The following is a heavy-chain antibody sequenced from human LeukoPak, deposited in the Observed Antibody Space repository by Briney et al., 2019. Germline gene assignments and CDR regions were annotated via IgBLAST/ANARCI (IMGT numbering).Heavy chain of an antibody. Sequence: SLRLSCEASGFTFDDYAMHWVRQAPGKGLEWVSGISWNSGSIGYADSVKGRFTISRDNAKNSLYLQMNSLRAEDTALYYCAKDNGAYYYDSSGLFVDAFDIWGQGTMVTVSS. CDR3: AKDNGAYYYDSSGLFVDAFDI. CDR2: ISWNSGSI. V-gene: IGHV3-9*01. CDR1: GFTFDDYA. D-gene: IGHD3-22*01. J-gene: IGHJ3*02.